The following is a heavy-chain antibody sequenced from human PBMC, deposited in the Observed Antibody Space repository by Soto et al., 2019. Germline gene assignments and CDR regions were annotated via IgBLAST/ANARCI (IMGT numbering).Heavy chain of an antibody. CDR1: GYAFTTYG. J-gene: IGHJ4*01. V-gene: IGHV1-18*01. Sequence: QVHLVQSGAEVKKPGASVKVSCKGSGYAFTTYGITLVRQAPGQGLEWMGWISAHNGNTNYAQKLQGRVTVTRDTSTSTGYRELTGLRSDDPAVYYCARGRYGDYWVHRALVTVSS. D-gene: IGHD1-1*01. CDR2: ISAHNGNT. CDR3: ARGRYGDY.